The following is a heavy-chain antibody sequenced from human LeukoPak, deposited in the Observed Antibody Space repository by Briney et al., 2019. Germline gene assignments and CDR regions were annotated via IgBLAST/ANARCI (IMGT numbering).Heavy chain of an antibody. CDR1: GYTFTGYY. CDR2: IVVGSGNT. CDR3: AADPGLQLLSSNRIRPFMDV. V-gene: IGHV1-58*02. D-gene: IGHD2-2*01. J-gene: IGHJ6*02. Sequence: GASVKVSCKASGYTFTGYYMHWVRQAPGQGLEWIGWIVVGSGNTNYAQKFQERVTITRDMSTSTAYMELSSLRSEDTAVYYCAADPGLQLLSSNRIRPFMDVWGQGTTVTVSS.